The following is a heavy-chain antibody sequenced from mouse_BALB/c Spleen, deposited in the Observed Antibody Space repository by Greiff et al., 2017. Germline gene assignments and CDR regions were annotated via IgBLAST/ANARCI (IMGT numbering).Heavy chain of an antibody. CDR1: GFNIKDTY. V-gene: IGHV14-3*02. J-gene: IGHJ3*01. CDR3: ARERYGRRVAY. D-gene: IGHD1-1*01. Sequence: VQLKQSGAELVKPGASVKLSCTASGFNIKDTYMHWVKQRPEQGLEWIGRIDPANGNTKYDPKFQGKATITADTSSNTAYLQLSSLTSEDTAVYYCARERYGRRVAYWGQGTLVTVSA. CDR2: IDPANGNT.